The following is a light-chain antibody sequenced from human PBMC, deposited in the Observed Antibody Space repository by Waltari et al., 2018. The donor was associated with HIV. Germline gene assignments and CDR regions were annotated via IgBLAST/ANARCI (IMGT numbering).Light chain of an antibody. CDR1: RSNIGSNI. V-gene: IGLV1-44*01. CDR2: SNN. J-gene: IGLJ3*02. CDR3: AAWDDSLNAWV. Sequence: QSVLTQPPSASGTPGQRVRISSSGSRSNIGSNIVNWYQQLPGPAPKLLIYSNNQRPSGVPDRFSGSKSGTSASLAISGLQSEDEADYYCAAWDDSLNAWVFGGGTKLTVL.